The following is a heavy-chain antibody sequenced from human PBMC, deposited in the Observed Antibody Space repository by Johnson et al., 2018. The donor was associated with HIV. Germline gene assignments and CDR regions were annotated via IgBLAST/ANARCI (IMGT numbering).Heavy chain of an antibody. CDR2: INWNGGST. D-gene: IGHD6-19*01. Sequence: MQLVESGGGVVRPGGSLRLSCAASGFTFDDFGMNWVRQAPGKGLEWVSCINWNGGSTDYADSMKGRFTISRDNAKNTLYLQMNSLRAEDTALYYCAKDRSTGWYPAFDIWGQGTMVTVSS. V-gene: IGHV3-20*04. CDR1: GFTFDDFG. J-gene: IGHJ3*02. CDR3: AKDRSTGWYPAFDI.